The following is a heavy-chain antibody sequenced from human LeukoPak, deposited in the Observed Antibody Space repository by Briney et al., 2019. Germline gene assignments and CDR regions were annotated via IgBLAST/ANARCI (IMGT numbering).Heavy chain of an antibody. CDR3: ARGGSSSRGRLKRNWFDP. J-gene: IGHJ5*02. Sequence: ASVKVSCKASGYTFTSYDINWVRQATGQGLEWMGWMNPNSGNTGYAQKFQGRVTMTRNTSISTAYMELSSLRSEDTAVYYCARGGSSSRGRLKRNWFDPWGQGTLVTVSS. CDR1: GYTFTSYD. V-gene: IGHV1-8*01. CDR2: MNPNSGNT. D-gene: IGHD3-16*01.